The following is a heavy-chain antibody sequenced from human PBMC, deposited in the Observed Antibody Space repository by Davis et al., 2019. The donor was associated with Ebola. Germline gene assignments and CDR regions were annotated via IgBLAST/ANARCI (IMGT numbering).Heavy chain of an antibody. CDR3: ARVYGPVYYYGMDV. V-gene: IGHV3-48*04. J-gene: IGHJ6*02. D-gene: IGHD4-17*01. CDR2: ISSSSSTI. CDR1: GFIFRTYT. Sequence: GGSLRLSCAASGFIFRTYTMHWVRQAPGKGLEWVSYISSSSSTIYYADSVKGRFTISRNNAKNTLYLQMNSLRAEDTAVYYCARVYGPVYYYGMDVWGQGTTVTVSS.